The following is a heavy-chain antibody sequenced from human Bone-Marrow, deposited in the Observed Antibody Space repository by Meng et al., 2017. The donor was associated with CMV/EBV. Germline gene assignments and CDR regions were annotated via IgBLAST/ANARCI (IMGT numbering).Heavy chain of an antibody. J-gene: IGHJ4*02. V-gene: IGHV2-70D*14. CDR3: ARMTSSSSGFDY. D-gene: IGHD6-6*01. Sequence: SGPTLVKPTQTLILTCTFSGFSLSTNQIRVSWIRQPPGKALEWLARIDWDDDKFYSTSLKTRLTISKGTSKNQVVLTMTNMDPVDTATYYCARMTSSSSGFDYWVQGTLVTVSS. CDR2: IDWDDDK. CDR1: GFSLSTNQIR.